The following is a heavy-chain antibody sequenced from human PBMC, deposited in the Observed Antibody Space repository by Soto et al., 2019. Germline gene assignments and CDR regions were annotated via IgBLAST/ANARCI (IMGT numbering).Heavy chain of an antibody. V-gene: IGHV4-34*01. CDR1: GGSFSGYY. J-gene: IGHJ4*02. D-gene: IGHD6-6*01. CDR2: INHSGST. Sequence: PSETLSLTCAVYGGSFSGYYWGWIRQPPGKGLGWIGEINHSGSTNYNPSLKSRVTISVDTSKNQFSLKLSSVTAADTAVYYCARGQGSSSWLNYFDYWGQGTLVTVSS. CDR3: ARGQGSSSWLNYFDY.